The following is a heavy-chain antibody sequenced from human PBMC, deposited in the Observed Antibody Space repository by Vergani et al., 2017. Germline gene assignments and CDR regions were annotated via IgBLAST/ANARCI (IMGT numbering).Heavy chain of an antibody. J-gene: IGHJ4*02. Sequence: EVQLVESGGGLVKPGGSLRLSCAASGFTFSSYSMNWVRQAPGKGLEWVSSISSSSSYIYYADSVKGRFTISRDNAKNSLYLQMNSLRAEDTAVYYCAREGRMIGGVLAYWGQGTLVTVSS. CDR2: ISSSSSYI. V-gene: IGHV3-21*01. D-gene: IGHD3-22*01. CDR1: GFTFSSYS. CDR3: AREGRMIGGVLAY.